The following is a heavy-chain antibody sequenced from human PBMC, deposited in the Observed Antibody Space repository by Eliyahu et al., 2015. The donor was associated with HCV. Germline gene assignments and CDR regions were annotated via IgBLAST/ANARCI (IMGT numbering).Heavy chain of an antibody. D-gene: IGHD2-15*01. CDR3: ARVDCSGGSCYHYYYGMDV. CDR1: GGSFSGYX. V-gene: IGHV4-34*01. J-gene: IGHJ6*02. Sequence: QVQLQQWGAGLLKPSETLSLTCAVYGGSFSGYXWSWIRQPPGKGLEWIGEINHSGSTNYNPSLKSRVTISVDTSKNQFSLKLSSVTAADTAVYYCARVDCSGGSCYHYYYGMDVWGQGTTVTVSS. CDR2: INHSGST.